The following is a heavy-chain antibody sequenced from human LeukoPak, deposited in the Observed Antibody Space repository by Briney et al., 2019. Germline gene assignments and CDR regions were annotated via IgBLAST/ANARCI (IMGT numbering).Heavy chain of an antibody. V-gene: IGHV3-73*01. J-gene: IGHJ6*02. CDR1: GFTFSGSA. D-gene: IGHD6-13*01. Sequence: GGSLRLSCAASGFTFSGSAMHWVRQAPGKGLEWVGRIRSKANSYATAYAASVKGRFTISRDDSKNTAYLQMNSLRAEDTAVYYCAKDMTNGRKDSSSWYGYYYYYGMDVWGQGTTVTVSS. CDR3: AKDMTNGRKDSSSWYGYYYYYGMDV. CDR2: IRSKANSYAT.